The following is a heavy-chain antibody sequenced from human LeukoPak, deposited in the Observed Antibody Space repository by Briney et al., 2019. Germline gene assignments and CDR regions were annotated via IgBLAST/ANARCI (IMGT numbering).Heavy chain of an antibody. CDR2: IRYDGSNK. D-gene: IGHD3-10*01. Sequence: GGSLRPSCAASGFTFSSYGMQWVRQAPGKGLEWVAFIRYDGSNKYYADSVKGRFTISRDNSKNTLYLQMNSLRAEDTAVYYCAKDRDDYGDSWGQGTLVTVSS. V-gene: IGHV3-30*02. CDR1: GFTFSSYG. J-gene: IGHJ4*02. CDR3: AKDRDDYGDS.